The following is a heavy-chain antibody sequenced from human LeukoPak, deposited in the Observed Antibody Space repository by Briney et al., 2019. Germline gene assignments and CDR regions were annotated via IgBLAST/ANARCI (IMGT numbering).Heavy chain of an antibody. CDR1: GGSISSGSYY. Sequence: SQTLSLTCTVSGGSISSGSYYWSWIRQPAGEGLEWLGRIYTRGSTNYNPSLKSRVTISVDTSKNQFSLKLSSVTAADTAVYYCARSHWGYCSSTSCYNYYFDYWGQGTLVTVSS. D-gene: IGHD2-2*01. CDR2: IYTRGST. J-gene: IGHJ4*02. CDR3: ARSHWGYCSSTSCYNYYFDY. V-gene: IGHV4-61*02.